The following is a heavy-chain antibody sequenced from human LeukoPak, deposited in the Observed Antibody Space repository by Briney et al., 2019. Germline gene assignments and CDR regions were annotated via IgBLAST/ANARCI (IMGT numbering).Heavy chain of an antibody. D-gene: IGHD3-10*02. CDR2: IKQDGSEK. CDR3: AELGITMIGGV. V-gene: IGHV3-7*01. Sequence: GGSLRLSCAASGFTFSNYWMNWVRQAPGKGLEWVANIKQDGSEKYYVDSVKGRFTVSRDNAKNSLYLQMTSLRAEDTAVYYCAELGITMIGGVWGKGTTVTISS. J-gene: IGHJ6*04. CDR1: GFTFSNYW.